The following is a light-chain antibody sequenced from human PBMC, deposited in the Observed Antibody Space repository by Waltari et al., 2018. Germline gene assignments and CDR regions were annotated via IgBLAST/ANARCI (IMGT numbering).Light chain of an antibody. CDR1: QSIGSN. Sequence: EIVMTQSPATLSVSPGESATLSCRASQSIGSNLAWYQQKPGQAPRLLIYDATTRDTDIAARFSGSGSGTEFTLTISSLQSEDFAVYFCQQYRDWPRT. CDR2: DAT. J-gene: IGKJ1*01. CDR3: QQYRDWPRT. V-gene: IGKV3-15*01.